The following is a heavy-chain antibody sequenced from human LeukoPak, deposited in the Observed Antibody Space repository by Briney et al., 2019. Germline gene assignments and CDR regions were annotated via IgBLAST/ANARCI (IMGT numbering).Heavy chain of an antibody. CDR1: GGSLSGYY. D-gene: IGHD6-19*01. CDR2: INHSGST. V-gene: IGHV4-34*01. CDR3: ARGPGQLGWVFVAFDI. J-gene: IGHJ3*02. Sequence: SEALSVTRAVYGGSLSGYYWRWLRPPPGKGLEWIGEINHSGSTNYNPSLTSRVTISVDTSTNQFSLKLSSVTAADTAVYSCARGPGQLGWVFVAFDIWGQGTMVTVSS.